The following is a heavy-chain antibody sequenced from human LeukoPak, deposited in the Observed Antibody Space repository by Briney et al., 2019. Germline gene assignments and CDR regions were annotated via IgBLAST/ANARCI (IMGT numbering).Heavy chain of an antibody. CDR1: GYTFTGCY. CDR2: INPNSGGT. J-gene: IGHJ6*02. D-gene: IGHD2-2*01. Sequence: ASVKVSCKASGYTFTGCYMHWVRQAPGQGLEWMGRINPNSGGTNYAQKFQGRVTMTRDTSISTAYMELSRLRSDDTAVYYCARDGGYCSSGTVCYSRAEYYYYGMDVWGQGTTVTVSS. V-gene: IGHV1-2*06. CDR3: ARDGGYCSSGTVCYSRAEYYYYGMDV.